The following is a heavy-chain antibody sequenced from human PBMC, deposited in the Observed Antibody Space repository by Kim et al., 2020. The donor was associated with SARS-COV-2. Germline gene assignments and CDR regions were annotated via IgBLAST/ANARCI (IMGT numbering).Heavy chain of an antibody. D-gene: IGHD1-26*01. CDR1: GGSISSSSYY. J-gene: IGHJ5*02. CDR3: ARVIRYSGSYENWFDP. CDR2: IYYSGST. Sequence: SETLSLTCTVSGGSISSSSYYWGWIRQPPGKGLEWIGSIYYSGSTYYNPSLKSRVTISVDTSKNQFSLKLSSVTAADTAVYYCARVIRYSGSYENWFDPWGQGTLVTVSS. V-gene: IGHV4-39*07.